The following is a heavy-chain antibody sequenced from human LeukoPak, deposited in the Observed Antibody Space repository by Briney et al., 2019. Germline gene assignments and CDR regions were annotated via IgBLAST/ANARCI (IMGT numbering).Heavy chain of an antibody. CDR2: ISWNSGSI. CDR1: GFTFDDYA. V-gene: IGHV3-9*01. J-gene: IGHJ4*02. D-gene: IGHD6-19*01. Sequence: GGSLRLSCAASGFTFDDYAMHWVRQAPGKGLEWVSGISWNSGSIGYADSVKGRFTISRDNAKNSLYLQMNSLRAEDTALYYYAKAGPSSGWLGYYFDYWGQGTLVTVSS. CDR3: AKAGPSSGWLGYYFDY.